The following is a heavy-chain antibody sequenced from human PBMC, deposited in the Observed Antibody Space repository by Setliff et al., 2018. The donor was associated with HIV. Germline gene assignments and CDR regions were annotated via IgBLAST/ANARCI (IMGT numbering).Heavy chain of an antibody. V-gene: IGHV1-8*02. CDR2: MNPSGAT. CDR1: GYTLTNYD. D-gene: IGHD6-25*01. J-gene: IGHJ4*02. Sequence: ASVKVSCKASGYTLTNYDINWVRQATGQGLEWMGWMNPSGATGYAQEFQGRVTMTRDTSISTAYMELSSLRSEDTAVYYCARVISGLGRELPDFDYWCKGTQVTVSS. CDR3: ARVISGLGRELPDFDY.